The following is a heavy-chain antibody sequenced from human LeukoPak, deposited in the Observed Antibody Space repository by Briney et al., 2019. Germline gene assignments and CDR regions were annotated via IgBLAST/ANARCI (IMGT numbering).Heavy chain of an antibody. CDR1: GETFTTYY. CDR3: AKCRTPSKYDYVWGRNWFDP. J-gene: IGHJ5*02. D-gene: IGHD3-16*01. CDR2: INPSDGST. V-gene: IGHV1-46*03. Sequence: WASVKVSCKASGETFTTYYIHWVRQAPGQGLEWMGIINPSDGSTTYAQKFQGRATMTRDTSTSTVYMELSSLTSKDTAVYFCAKCRTPSKYDYVWGRNWFDPWGPGTLVTVSS.